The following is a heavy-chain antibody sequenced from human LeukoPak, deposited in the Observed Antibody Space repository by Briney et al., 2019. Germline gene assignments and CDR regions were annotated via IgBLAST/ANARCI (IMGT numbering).Heavy chain of an antibody. D-gene: IGHD2-2*01. CDR1: GGSISSYY. CDR2: IYTSGST. CDR3: ARLLSEIVVVPATKNDAFDI. Sequence: PSETLSLTCTVSGGSISSYYWSWIRQPPGKGLEWIGYIYTSGSTNYNPSLKSRVTISVDTSKNQFSLKLSSVTAADTAVYYCARLLSEIVVVPATKNDAFDIWGQGTMVTLSS. V-gene: IGHV4-4*09. J-gene: IGHJ3*02.